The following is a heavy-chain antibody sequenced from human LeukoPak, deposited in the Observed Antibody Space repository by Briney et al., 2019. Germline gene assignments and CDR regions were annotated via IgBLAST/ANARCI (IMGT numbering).Heavy chain of an antibody. V-gene: IGHV3-74*01. CDR1: GFTFSSYW. CDR3: ARDNPIQLWPNYYYYYGMDV. Sequence: AGGSLRLSCAAAGFTFSSYWMHWVRQAPGKGLVWVSRINSNGISTSYTDSVKGRFTISRDNHKNTLYLQMNSLRDEDTAVYYCARDNPIQLWPNYYYYYGMDVWGQGTTVTVSS. CDR2: INSNGIST. J-gene: IGHJ6*02. D-gene: IGHD5-18*01.